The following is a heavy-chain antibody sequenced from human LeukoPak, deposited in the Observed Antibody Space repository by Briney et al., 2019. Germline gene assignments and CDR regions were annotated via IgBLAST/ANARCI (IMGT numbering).Heavy chain of an antibody. Sequence: SETLSLTCTVSGGSISSSSYYWGWIRQPPGKGLEWIGSIYYSGSTYYNPFLKSRVTISVDTSKNQFSLKLSSVTAADTAVYYCARHWFATYYYGSGGSYPFDYWGQGTLVTVSS. CDR1: GGSISSSSYY. CDR2: IYYSGST. J-gene: IGHJ4*02. V-gene: IGHV4-39*01. D-gene: IGHD3-10*01. CDR3: ARHWFATYYYGSGGSYPFDY.